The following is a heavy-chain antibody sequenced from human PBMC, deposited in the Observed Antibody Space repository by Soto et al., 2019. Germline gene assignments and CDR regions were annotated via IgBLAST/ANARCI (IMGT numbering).Heavy chain of an antibody. CDR1: GFTFSSYG. V-gene: IGHV3-30*18. CDR3: AKDLSSSWTLDY. CDR2: ISYDGSDK. D-gene: IGHD6-13*01. J-gene: IGHJ4*02. Sequence: HPGGSLRLSCAASGFTFSSYGMHWVRQAPGKGLEWVAVISYDGSDKYYADSVKGRFTISRDNSKNTLYLQMNSLRADDTAVYYCAKDLSSSWTLDYWGQGTLVTVSS.